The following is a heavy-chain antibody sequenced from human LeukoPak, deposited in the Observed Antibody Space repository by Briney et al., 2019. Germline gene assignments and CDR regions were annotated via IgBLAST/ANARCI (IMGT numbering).Heavy chain of an antibody. CDR2: ICFSGST. J-gene: IGHJ4*02. V-gene: IGHV4-31*03. Sequence: PSETLSLTCTVSGGSVSSGDYCWSWIRQHPEKGLEWIGFICFSGSTYYNASLKSRVTISVDTSKNQFSLMLTSVTAADTAVYYCARDGSGYSGSFDFWDQGTLVTVSS. D-gene: IGHD3-3*01. CDR1: GGSVSSGDYC. CDR3: ARDGSGYSGSFDF.